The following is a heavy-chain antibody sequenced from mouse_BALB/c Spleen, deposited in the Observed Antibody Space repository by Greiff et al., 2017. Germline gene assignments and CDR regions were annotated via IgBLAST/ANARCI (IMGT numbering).Heavy chain of an antibody. V-gene: IGHV5-12-2*01. J-gene: IGHJ2*01. CDR3: ERLHGSSYYFDY. CDR2: ISNGGGST. Sequence: EVKVIESGGGLVQPGGSLKLSCAASGFTFSSYTLSWVRQTPEKRLEWVAYISNGGGSTYYPDTVKGRFTISRDNAKNTLYLQMSSLKSEDTAMYYYERLHGSSYYFDYWGQGTTLTVSA. D-gene: IGHD1-1*01. CDR1: GFTFSSYT.